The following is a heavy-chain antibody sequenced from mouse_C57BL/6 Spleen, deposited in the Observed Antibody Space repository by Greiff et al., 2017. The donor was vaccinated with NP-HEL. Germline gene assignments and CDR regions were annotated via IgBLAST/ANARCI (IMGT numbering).Heavy chain of an antibody. V-gene: IGHV5-6*01. Sequence: EVQLVESGGDLVKPGGSLKLSCAASGFTFSSYGMSWVRQTPDKRLEWVATISSGGSYTYYPDSLKGRFTISRDNAKNTLYLQMSSLKSEDTAMYYCARHVPGGYYAMDYWGQGTSVTVSS. CDR3: ARHVPGGYYAMDY. D-gene: IGHD1-1*02. CDR1: GFTFSSYG. CDR2: ISSGGSYT. J-gene: IGHJ4*01.